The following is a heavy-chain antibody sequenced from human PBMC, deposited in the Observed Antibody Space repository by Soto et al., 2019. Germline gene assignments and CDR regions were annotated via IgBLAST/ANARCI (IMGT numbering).Heavy chain of an antibody. J-gene: IGHJ3*02. D-gene: IGHD3-16*02. V-gene: IGHV3-30-3*01. Sequence: QVQLVESGGGVVQPGRSLRLSCAASGFTFSSYAMHWVRQAPGKGLEWVAVISYDGSNKYYADSVKGRFTISRDNSKNTLYLQMNSLRAEDTAVYYCAREAMITFVGVIVPLAFDIWGQGTMVTVSS. CDR3: AREAMITFVGVIVPLAFDI. CDR1: GFTFSSYA. CDR2: ISYDGSNK.